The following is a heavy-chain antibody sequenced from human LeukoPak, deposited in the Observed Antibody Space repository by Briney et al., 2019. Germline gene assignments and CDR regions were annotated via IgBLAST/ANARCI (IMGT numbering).Heavy chain of an antibody. CDR1: GFTFSSSA. CDR3: ARGTPSSSGWLYYGMDV. V-gene: IGHV3-21*01. CDR2: INNVASHI. J-gene: IGHJ6*02. D-gene: IGHD6-19*01. Sequence: PGGSLRLSCAASGFTFSSSAMNWVRQAPGKGLEWVSSINNVASHIYYAHSVKGRFTISRDNSKNTLYLQMNSLRAEDTAVYYCARGTPSSSGWLYYGMDVWGQGTTVTVSS.